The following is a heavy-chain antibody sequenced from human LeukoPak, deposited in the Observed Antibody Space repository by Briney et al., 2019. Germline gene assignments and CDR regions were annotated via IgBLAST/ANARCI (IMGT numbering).Heavy chain of an antibody. CDR2: IYPGDSDT. CDR3: ARRITGTSRGANYYYMDV. D-gene: IGHD1/OR15-1a*01. CDR1: GYSFTSYW. Sequence: GESLKISCKGSGYSFTSYWIGWVRQMPGKGLEWMGIIYPGDSDTRYSPSFQGQVTISADKSISTAYLQWSSLKASDTATYYCARRITGTSRGANYYYMDVWGKGTTVTVSS. V-gene: IGHV5-51*01. J-gene: IGHJ6*03.